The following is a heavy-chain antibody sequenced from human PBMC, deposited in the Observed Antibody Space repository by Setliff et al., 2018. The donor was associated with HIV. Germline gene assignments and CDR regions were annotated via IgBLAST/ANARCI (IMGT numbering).Heavy chain of an antibody. J-gene: IGHJ3*02. CDR2: VSYDGSNK. D-gene: IGHD3-22*01. CDR1: GFTFSSYA. V-gene: IGHV3-30*04. Sequence: GGSLRLSCAASGFTFSSYAMHWVRQAPGKGLEWVAIVSYDGSNKYYADSVRGRFTISRDNSKNTLFLQMNSLRAEDTAVYYCARRGDYYDSSGYSIDAFDIWGQGTMVTVPS. CDR3: ARRGDYYDSSGYSIDAFDI.